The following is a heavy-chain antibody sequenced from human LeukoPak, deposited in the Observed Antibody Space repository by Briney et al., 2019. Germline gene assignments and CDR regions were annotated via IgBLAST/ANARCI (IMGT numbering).Heavy chain of an antibody. CDR1: GYSENFYG. D-gene: IGHD2/OR15-2a*01. Sequence: GASVKVSCKTSGYSENFYGITWVRQVSGQGHEWMGWISAQHGQTEYAPNSQDRVTMTTDTYTNTAYMELRSLRSDDTAVYYCATVPQPDSSYFLFYFDSWGQGTLVTVSS. V-gene: IGHV1-18*01. CDR3: ATVPQPDSSYFLFYFDS. J-gene: IGHJ4*02. CDR2: ISAQHGQT.